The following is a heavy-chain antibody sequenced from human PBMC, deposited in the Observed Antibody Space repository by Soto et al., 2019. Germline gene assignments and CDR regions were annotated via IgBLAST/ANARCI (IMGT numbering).Heavy chain of an antibody. CDR1: SGSISSSNW. CDR3: ASRPGYCSGGSCYFGHSRYYYYMDV. D-gene: IGHD2-15*01. V-gene: IGHV4-4*02. CDR2: IYHSGST. J-gene: IGHJ6*03. Sequence: NPSETLSLTCAVSSGSISSSNWWSWVRQPPGKGLEWIGEIYHSGSTNYNPSLKSRVTISVDKSKNQFSLKLSSVTAADTAVYYCASRPGYCSGGSCYFGHSRYYYYMDVWGKGTTVTVS.